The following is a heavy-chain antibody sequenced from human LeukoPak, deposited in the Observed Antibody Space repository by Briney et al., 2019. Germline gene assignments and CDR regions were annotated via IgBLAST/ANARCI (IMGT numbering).Heavy chain of an antibody. CDR3: AREREDATYDILTGTQGAFDI. CDR1: GFTFSSYG. J-gene: IGHJ3*02. CDR2: ISYDGSNK. Sequence: PGGSLRLSCAASGFTFSSYGMHWVRQAPGKGLGWVAVISYDGSNKYYADSVKGRFTISRDNSKNTLYLQMNSLRAEDTAVYYCAREREDATYDILTGTQGAFDIWGQGTMVTVSS. V-gene: IGHV3-30*03. D-gene: IGHD3-9*01.